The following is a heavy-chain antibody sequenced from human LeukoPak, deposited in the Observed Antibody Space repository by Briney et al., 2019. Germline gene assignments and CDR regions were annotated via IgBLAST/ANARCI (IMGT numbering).Heavy chain of an antibody. CDR1: GFTFSSYG. D-gene: IGHD1-14*01. CDR3: AKAYRRYLVY. V-gene: IGHV3-30*18. CDR2: ISYDGSNK. Sequence: GGSLRLSCAASGFTFSSYGMHWVRQAPGKGLEWVAVISYDGSNKYYADSVKGRFTISRDNSKNTLCLQMNSLRAEDTAVYYCAKAYRRYLVYWGQGTLVTVSS. J-gene: IGHJ4*02.